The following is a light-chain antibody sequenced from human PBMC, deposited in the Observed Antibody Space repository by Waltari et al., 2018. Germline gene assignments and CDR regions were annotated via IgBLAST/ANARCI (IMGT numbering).Light chain of an antibody. J-gene: IGKJ1*01. CDR1: QGIRNS. CDR3: QKYSSAPPT. CDR2: DAS. V-gene: IGKV1-27*01. Sequence: DIPMTQSPSSLSASVGDRVTITCRASQGIRNSLAWYQQKPGRVPQLLIYDASTLQSGVPSRFSGSGSGTDFTLTIRSLQPEDVATYFCQKYSSAPPTFGQGTKVEIK.